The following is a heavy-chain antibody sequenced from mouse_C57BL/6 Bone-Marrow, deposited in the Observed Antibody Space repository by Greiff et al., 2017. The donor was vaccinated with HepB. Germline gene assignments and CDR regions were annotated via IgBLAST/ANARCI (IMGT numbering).Heavy chain of an antibody. D-gene: IGHD1-1*01. J-gene: IGHJ1*03. Sequence: QVQLQQPGAELVEPGASVKLSCKASGYTFTSYWMQWVKQRPGQGLEWIGEIDPSDSYTNYNQKFKGKATLTVDTSSSTAYMQLSSLTSEDSAVYYCARGIANYYGSSYWYFDVWGTGTTVTVSS. CDR3: ARGIANYYGSSYWYFDV. V-gene: IGHV1-50*01. CDR2: IDPSDSYT. CDR1: GYTFTSYW.